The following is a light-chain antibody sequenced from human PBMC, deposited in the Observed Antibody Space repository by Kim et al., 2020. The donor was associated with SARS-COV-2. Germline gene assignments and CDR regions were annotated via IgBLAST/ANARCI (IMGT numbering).Light chain of an antibody. Sequence: EIVMTQSPATLSVSPGERATLSCRASQSVRTNLAWYQQKLAQAPRLLIYGASTRATGIPARFSGSGSGTEFTLTISSLQSEDFAVYYCQQYNNWPPWTFGQGTKVDIK. CDR3: QQYNNWPPWT. CDR1: QSVRTN. J-gene: IGKJ1*01. V-gene: IGKV3-15*01. CDR2: GAS.